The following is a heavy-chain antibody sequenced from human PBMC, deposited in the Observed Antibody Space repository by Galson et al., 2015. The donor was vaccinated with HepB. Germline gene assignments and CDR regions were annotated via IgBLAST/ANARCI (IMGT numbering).Heavy chain of an antibody. CDR2: IWYGGSNK. CDR3: ARVGGDYGTSEYYFDS. V-gene: IGHV3-33*01. D-gene: IGHD4/OR15-4a*01. J-gene: IGHJ4*02. Sequence: SLRLSCAASGFIFSSYGMHWVRQAPGKGLEWVAVIWYGGSNKDYADSVKGRFTISRDNSKNTLYLQMNSLRAEDTAVYYCARVGGDYGTSEYYFDSWGQGTLVTVSS. CDR1: GFIFSSYG.